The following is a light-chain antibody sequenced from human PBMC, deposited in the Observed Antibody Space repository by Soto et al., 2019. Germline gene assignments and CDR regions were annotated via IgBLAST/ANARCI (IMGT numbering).Light chain of an antibody. J-gene: IGKJ1*01. CDR1: QSISSW. Sequence: DIQMTQSPSTLSASLGDRVTITCRASQSISSWLAWYQQKPGKAPKLLIYDASSLESGVPSRFSGSGSGTEFTLTISSLQPDDFATYYCQKSNSYSQVVWTFGQGTKVDIK. CDR2: DAS. V-gene: IGKV1-5*01. CDR3: QKSNSYSQVVWT.